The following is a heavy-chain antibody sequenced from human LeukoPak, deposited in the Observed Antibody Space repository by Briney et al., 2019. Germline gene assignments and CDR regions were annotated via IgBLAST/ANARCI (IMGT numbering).Heavy chain of an antibody. V-gene: IGHV3-48*03. D-gene: IGHD6-19*01. J-gene: IGHJ4*02. CDR2: ISSSGSTI. CDR3: ARLRSSSGWDTPDDY. Sequence: HSGGSLRLSCAASGFTFSSYEMNWVRQAPGKGLEWVSYISSSGSTIYYADSVKGRFTISRDNAKNSLYLQMNSLRAEDTAVYYCARLRSSSGWDTPDDYWGQGTLVTVSS. CDR1: GFTFSSYE.